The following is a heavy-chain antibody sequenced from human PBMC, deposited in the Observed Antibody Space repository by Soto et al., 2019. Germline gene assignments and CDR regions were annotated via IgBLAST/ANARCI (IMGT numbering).Heavy chain of an antibody. CDR2: INHSGST. J-gene: IGHJ4*02. D-gene: IGHD3-9*01. V-gene: IGHV4-34*01. CDR1: NGSLTDYY. CDR3: ARGRYFDWLFDY. Sequence: PSETLSLTCGVYNGSLTDYYLAWILQPPGKGLEWIGEINHSGSTNYNPSVRGRVTISADTSKNQFSLKLTSVSAADTAVHFCARGRYFDWLFDYWGQGTLVTVSS.